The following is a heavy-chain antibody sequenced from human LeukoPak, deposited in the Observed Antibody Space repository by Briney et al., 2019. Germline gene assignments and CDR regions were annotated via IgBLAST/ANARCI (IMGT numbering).Heavy chain of an antibody. CDR2: IYHSGST. J-gene: IGHJ3*02. CDR3: ARSMVRGVRDAFDI. D-gene: IGHD3-10*01. Sequence: ASETLSLTCAVSGGSISSGGYSWSWIRQPPGKGLEWIGYIYHSGSTYYNPSLKSRVTISVDRSKNQFSLKLSSVTAADTAVYYCARSMVRGVRDAFDIWGQGTMVTVSS. V-gene: IGHV4-30-2*01. CDR1: GGSISSGGYS.